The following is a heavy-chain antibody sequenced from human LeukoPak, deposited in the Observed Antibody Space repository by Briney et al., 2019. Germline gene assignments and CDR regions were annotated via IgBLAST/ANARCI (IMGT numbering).Heavy chain of an antibody. CDR2: ISGSGGST. CDR3: ARSGRYYYDSSGYLNY. J-gene: IGHJ4*02. D-gene: IGHD3-22*01. CDR1: GFTFSSYA. Sequence: GGSLRLSCAASGFTFSSYAMSWVRQAPGKGLEWVSAISGSGGSTDYADSVKGRFTISRDNSKNTLYLQMNSLRAEDTAVYYCARSGRYYYDSSGYLNYWGQGTLVTVSS. V-gene: IGHV3-23*01.